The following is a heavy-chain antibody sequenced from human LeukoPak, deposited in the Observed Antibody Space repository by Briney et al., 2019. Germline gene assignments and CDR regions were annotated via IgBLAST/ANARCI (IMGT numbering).Heavy chain of an antibody. D-gene: IGHD6-13*01. CDR1: GFTFSSFG. J-gene: IGHJ4*02. V-gene: IGHV3-33*05. CDR3: ARVRGASSSSWYFDY. Sequence: GGSLRLSCVASGFTFSSFGMHWVRQAPGKCLEWVALISFDGRSPYYADSVRGRFTISRDNSKDTVYLQMNSLRAEDTALYYCARVRGASSSSWYFDYWGQGTLVTVSS. CDR2: ISFDGRSP.